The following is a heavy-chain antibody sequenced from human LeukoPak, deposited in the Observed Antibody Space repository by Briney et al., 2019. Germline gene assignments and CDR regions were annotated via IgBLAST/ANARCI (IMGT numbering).Heavy chain of an antibody. V-gene: IGHV3-48*03. Sequence: PGGSLRLSCAASGFTFSSYGMNWVRQAPGKGLEWVSYISSSGSTIYYADSVKGRFTISRDNAKNSLYLQMNSLRAEDTAVYYCASAPYDYVWGSYRFDYWGQGTLVTVSS. J-gene: IGHJ4*02. CDR3: ASAPYDYVWGSYRFDY. CDR1: GFTFSSYG. CDR2: ISSSGSTI. D-gene: IGHD3-16*02.